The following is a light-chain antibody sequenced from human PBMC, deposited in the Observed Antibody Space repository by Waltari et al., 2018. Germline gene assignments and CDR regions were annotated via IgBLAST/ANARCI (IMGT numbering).Light chain of an antibody. J-gene: IGLJ2*01. CDR1: SSKIGSNY. CDR2: RNN. CDR3: AAWDDSLSGPV. V-gene: IGLV1-47*01. Sequence: QSVLTQPPSASGTPGQRVTISCSGSSSKIGSNYVYWYQQLPGTAPKLLIYRNNQRPSGVPDRCSGSKSGTSASLAISGLRSEDEADYYCAAWDDSLSGPVFGGGTKLTVL.